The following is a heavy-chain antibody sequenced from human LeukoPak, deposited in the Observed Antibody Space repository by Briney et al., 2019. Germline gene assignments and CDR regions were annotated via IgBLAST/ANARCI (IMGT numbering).Heavy chain of an antibody. D-gene: IGHD3-10*01. CDR1: GGSISSYY. CDR3: ASNHSYGSGCYYKSRQKGLDY. V-gene: IGHV4-59*12. J-gene: IGHJ4*02. Sequence: SETLSLTCTVSGGSISSYYWSWLRPPPGKGLAWIGYIYYSGSTNYNPSLQSRVRISVDTSKNQFSLRLRSVIAADRAVYYCASNHSYGSGCYYKSRQKGLDYWGQGTLVTVSS. CDR2: IYYSGST.